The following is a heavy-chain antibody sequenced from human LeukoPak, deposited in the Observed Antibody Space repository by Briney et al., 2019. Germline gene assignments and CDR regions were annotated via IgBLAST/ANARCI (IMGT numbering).Heavy chain of an antibody. CDR2: IYHSGST. J-gene: IGHJ4*02. CDR1: GGSISSSNW. D-gene: IGHD6-13*01. Sequence: PSETLSLTCAVSGGSISSSNWWSWVRQPPGKGLGWIGEIYHSGSTNYNPSLKSRVTISVDKSKNQFSLKLSSVTAADTAVYYCARTPGYSSSWYYFDYWGQGTLVTVSS. CDR3: ARTPGYSSSWYYFDY. V-gene: IGHV4-4*02.